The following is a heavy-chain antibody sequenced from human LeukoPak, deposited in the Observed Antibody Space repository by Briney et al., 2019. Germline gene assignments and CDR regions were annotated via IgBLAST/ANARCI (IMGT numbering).Heavy chain of an antibody. Sequence: GGSLRLSCAASGFTFSIYSINWVRQAPGKGLEWVSFITGNSNYIYYADSVKGRFTISRDNAKNSLYLQMNSLRAEDTAVYYCAELGITMIGGVWGKGTTVTISS. V-gene: IGHV3-21*01. D-gene: IGHD3-10*02. CDR1: GFTFSIYS. J-gene: IGHJ6*04. CDR2: ITGNSNYI. CDR3: AELGITMIGGV.